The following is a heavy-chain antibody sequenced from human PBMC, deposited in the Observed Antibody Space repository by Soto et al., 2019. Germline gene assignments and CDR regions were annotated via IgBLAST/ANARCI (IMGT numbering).Heavy chain of an antibody. D-gene: IGHD6-13*01. CDR1: GDSISSYF. CDR3: AKDGAYGSGWYSFDP. V-gene: IGHV4-4*07. Sequence: QVHLQESGPGLVKPSETLSLTCTVSGDSISSYFWCWIRQPAGKGLEWIGRMYITGTTNYNPTFNRRVTMSIDTSKNQFSRKMTSVTAADTAVYYCAKDGAYGSGWYSFDPWGQGTRVTVSS. J-gene: IGHJ5*02. CDR2: MYITGTT.